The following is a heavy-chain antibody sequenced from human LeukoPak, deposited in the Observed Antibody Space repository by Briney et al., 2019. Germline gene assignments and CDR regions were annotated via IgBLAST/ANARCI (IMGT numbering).Heavy chain of an antibody. Sequence: SETLSLTCTVSGGSISNYFWSWIRQPPGQGLEWIGYIYYSGSTNYNPSLKSRVTISVDTSKNQFSLKLSSVTAADTAVYYCARASGRYGSSDYWGQGTLVTVSS. V-gene: IGHV4-59*01. CDR2: IYYSGST. CDR3: ARASGRYGSSDY. CDR1: GGSISNYF. D-gene: IGHD3-10*01. J-gene: IGHJ4*02.